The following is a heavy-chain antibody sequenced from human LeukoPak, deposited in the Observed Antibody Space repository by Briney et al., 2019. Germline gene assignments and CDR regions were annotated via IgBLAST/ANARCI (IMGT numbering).Heavy chain of an antibody. V-gene: IGHV3-21*01. J-gene: IGHJ4*02. CDR1: GFTFSSYA. CDR3: ALGGYQQPFDY. CDR2: ISSSSSYI. Sequence: GGSLRLSCAASGFTFSSYAMHWVRQAPGKGLEWVSSISSSSSYISYADLVKGRFTISRDNAKNSLYLQMNSLRAEDTAVYHCALGGYQQPFDYWGQGTLVTVSS. D-gene: IGHD3-16*01.